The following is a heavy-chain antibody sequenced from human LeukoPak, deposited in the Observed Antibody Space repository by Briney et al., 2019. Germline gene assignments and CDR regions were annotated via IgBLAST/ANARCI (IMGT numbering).Heavy chain of an antibody. CDR3: ARDSREMATIGVPDY. J-gene: IGHJ4*02. D-gene: IGHD5-24*01. CDR1: GYTFTGYY. Sequence: GASVKVSCKASGYTFTGYYMHWVRQAPGQGLEWMGGIIPIFGTANYAQKFQGRVTMTTDTSTNTAYMELRSLRSDDTAVYYCARDSREMATIGVPDYWGQGSLVTVSS. V-gene: IGHV1-2*02. CDR2: IIPIFGTA.